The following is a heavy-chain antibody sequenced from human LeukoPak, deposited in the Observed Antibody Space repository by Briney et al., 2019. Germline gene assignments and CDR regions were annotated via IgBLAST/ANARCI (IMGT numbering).Heavy chain of an antibody. CDR1: GGTFSSYA. Sequence: SVKVSCKASGGTFSSYAISWVRQAPGQGLEWMGGIIPIFGTANYAQKFQGRVTITTDESTSTAYMELSSLRSEDTAVYYCARGNILTGYEGVYWGQGTLVTVSS. J-gene: IGHJ4*02. CDR3: ARGNILTGYEGVY. V-gene: IGHV1-69*05. D-gene: IGHD3-9*01. CDR2: IIPIFGTA.